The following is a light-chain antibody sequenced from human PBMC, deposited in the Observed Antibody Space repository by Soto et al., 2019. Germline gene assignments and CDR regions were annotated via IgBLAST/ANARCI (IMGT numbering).Light chain of an antibody. V-gene: IGKV3-20*01. J-gene: IGKJ1*01. Sequence: EVMLTQSPGTLSLSPGERATLSCRASQSVSSNYLAWYQQKSGQAPRLLIYGASNSATGIPDRFSGSGSGTDFTLTIRRLEPEDFAVYYCQQYETSTRTFGQGTKVEIK. CDR1: QSVSSNY. CDR2: GAS. CDR3: QQYETSTRT.